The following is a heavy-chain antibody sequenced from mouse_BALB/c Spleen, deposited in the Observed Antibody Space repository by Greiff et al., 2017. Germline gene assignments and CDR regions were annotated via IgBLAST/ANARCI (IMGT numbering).Heavy chain of an antibody. J-gene: IGHJ4*01. CDR3: TRGDCYGSSYYAMDY. V-gene: IGHV1S135*01. CDR2: IDPYNGGT. D-gene: IGHD1-1*01. CDR1: GYSFTDYN. Sequence: EVQLQQSGPELVKPGASVKVSCKASGYSFTDYNMYWVKQSHGKSLEWIGYIDPYNGGTSYNQKFKGKATLTVDKSSSTSYMQLNSLTSEDSAVYYSTRGDCYGSSYYAMDYWGQGTSVTVSS.